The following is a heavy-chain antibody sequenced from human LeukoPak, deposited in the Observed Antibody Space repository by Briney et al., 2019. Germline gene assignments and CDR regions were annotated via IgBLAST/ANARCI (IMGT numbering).Heavy chain of an antibody. CDR3: AKDHRAYCGGDCVDFDY. V-gene: IGHV3-30*02. CDR1: GFTFSSYG. D-gene: IGHD2-21*02. J-gene: IGHJ4*02. Sequence: GGSLRLSCAASGFTFSSYGMHWARQAPGKGLEWVAFIRYDGSNKYYADSVKGRVTISRDNSENTLYLQMNSLIAEDTAVYYCAKDHRAYCGGDCVDFDYWGQGTLVTVSS. CDR2: IRYDGSNK.